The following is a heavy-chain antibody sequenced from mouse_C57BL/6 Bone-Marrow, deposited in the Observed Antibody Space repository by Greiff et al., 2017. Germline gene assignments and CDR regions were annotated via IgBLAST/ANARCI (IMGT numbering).Heavy chain of an antibody. CDR2: IYPSDSET. V-gene: IGHV1-61*01. CDR3: ARWGYYYSRGAMDY. D-gene: IGHD1-1*01. J-gene: IGHJ4*01. Sequence: QVQLQQPGAELVRPGSSVKLSCMASGYTFTSYWMDWVKQRPGQGLEWIGNIYPSDSETHYNQKFKDKATLTVDKSSSTAYMQLSSLTSEDSAVYYCARWGYYYSRGAMDYWGQGTSVTVSS. CDR1: GYTFTSYW.